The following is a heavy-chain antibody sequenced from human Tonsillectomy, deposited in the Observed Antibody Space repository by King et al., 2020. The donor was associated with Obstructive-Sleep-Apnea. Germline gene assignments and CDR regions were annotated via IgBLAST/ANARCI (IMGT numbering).Heavy chain of an antibody. CDR3: ARDPYYDSSGYYSSGFDY. D-gene: IGHD3-22*01. Sequence: VQLVESGGGVVQPGRSLRLSCAASGFTFSSYAMHWVRQAPGKGLEWGAVISYDGSNKYYADSVKGRFTISRDNSKNTLYLQMNSLRAEDTAVYYCARDPYYDSSGYYSSGFDYWGQGTLVTVSS. CDR1: GFTFSSYA. J-gene: IGHJ4*02. V-gene: IGHV3-30*04. CDR2: ISYDGSNK.